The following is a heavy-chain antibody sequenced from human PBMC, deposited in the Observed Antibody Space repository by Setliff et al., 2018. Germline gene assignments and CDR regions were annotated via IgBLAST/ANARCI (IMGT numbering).Heavy chain of an antibody. J-gene: IGHJ3*02. CDR3: ARHEFTYYYDSSGYFRPRGAFDI. Sequence: PGESLKLSCKGSGYSFTSYWIGWVRQMPGKGLEWMGIIYPGDSDTRYSPSFQGQVTISADKSISTAYLQWSGLKASDTAMYYCARHEFTYYYDSSGYFRPRGAFDIWGQGTMVTVSS. D-gene: IGHD3-22*01. CDR2: IYPGDSDT. CDR1: GYSFTSYW. V-gene: IGHV5-51*01.